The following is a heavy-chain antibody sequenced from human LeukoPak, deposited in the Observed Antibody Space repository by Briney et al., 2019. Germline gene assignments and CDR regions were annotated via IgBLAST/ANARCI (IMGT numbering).Heavy chain of an antibody. D-gene: IGHD7-27*01. CDR3: ASLTGAFDI. CDR1: GFTFSDFG. V-gene: IGHV3-7*01. J-gene: IGHJ3*02. Sequence: GGSLRLSCAASGFTFSDFGMNWVRQAPGKGLEWVAFIKGDETEKHYVDSLKGRFTISRDNSKNTLYLQMNSLRAEDTAVYYCASLTGAFDIWGQGTMVTVSS. CDR2: IKGDETEK.